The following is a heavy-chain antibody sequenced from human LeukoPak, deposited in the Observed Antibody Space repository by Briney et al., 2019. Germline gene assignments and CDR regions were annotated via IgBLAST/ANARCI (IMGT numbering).Heavy chain of an antibody. CDR3: AKDGRRGPYCSGGSCYRFDY. CDR2: ISYDGSNK. Sequence: PGRSLRLSCAASGFTFSSYGMHWVRQAPGKGLEWVAVISYDGSNKYYADSVKGRFTISRDNSKNTLYLQMNSLRAEDTAVYYCAKDGRRGPYCSGGSCYRFDYWGQGTLVTVSS. D-gene: IGHD2-15*01. CDR1: GFTFSSYG. V-gene: IGHV3-30*18. J-gene: IGHJ4*02.